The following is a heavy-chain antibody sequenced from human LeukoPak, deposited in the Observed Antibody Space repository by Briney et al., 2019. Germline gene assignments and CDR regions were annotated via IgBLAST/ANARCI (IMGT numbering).Heavy chain of an antibody. Sequence: ASVKVSCKASGYTFTSYGISWVRQAPGQGLEWMEWISAYNGNTNYAQKLQGRVTMTTDTSTSTAYMELRSLRSDDTAVYYCASSVGATWTGDAFDIWGQGTMVTVSS. CDR1: GYTFTSYG. J-gene: IGHJ3*02. V-gene: IGHV1-18*01. CDR3: ASSVGATWTGDAFDI. D-gene: IGHD1-26*01. CDR2: ISAYNGNT.